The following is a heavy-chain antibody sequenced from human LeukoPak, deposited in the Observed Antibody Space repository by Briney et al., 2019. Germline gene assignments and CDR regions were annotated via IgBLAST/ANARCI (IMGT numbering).Heavy chain of an antibody. D-gene: IGHD2-2*01. Sequence: PGGSLRLSCAPSGFTFSSYEMNWVRQAPGKGLEWVSYISTSGSPIYYADSVKGRFTISRDNAKNSLYLQMNSLRAEDTAVYYCARKYCSSTSCLIDYWGQGTLVTVSS. V-gene: IGHV3-48*03. CDR3: ARKYCSSTSCLIDY. J-gene: IGHJ4*02. CDR1: GFTFSSYE. CDR2: ISTSGSPI.